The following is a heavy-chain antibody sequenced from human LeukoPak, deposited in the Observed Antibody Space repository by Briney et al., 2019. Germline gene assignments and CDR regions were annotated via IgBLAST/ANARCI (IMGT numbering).Heavy chain of an antibody. J-gene: IGHJ4*02. V-gene: IGHV4-38-2*01. CDR2: IHHSGST. D-gene: IGHD6-19*01. CDR3: ARGGGSDWFEGYFDY. CDR1: GYSISSGYY. Sequence: SETLSLTCAVSGYSISSGYYWGWIRQPPGKGLEWIGSIHHSGSTYYNPSLKSRVTISVDTSKNQFSLKLSSVTAADTAVYYCARGGGSDWFEGYFDYWGQGTLVTVSS.